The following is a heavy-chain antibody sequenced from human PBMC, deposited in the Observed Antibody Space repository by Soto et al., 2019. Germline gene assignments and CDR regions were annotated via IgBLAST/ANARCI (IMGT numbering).Heavy chain of an antibody. D-gene: IGHD2-2*01. CDR1: GYSFTSYA. Sequence: ASVKVSCKASGYSFTSYAIYWVRQAPGQRLEWMGWINAGNGNTKYSQKFQGRVTITSDTSASTAYMGLSSLRSEDTAVYFCARAVENFVVVLDVSASYGMDVWGQGTTVTVSS. CDR2: INAGNGNT. V-gene: IGHV1-3*01. J-gene: IGHJ6*02. CDR3: ARAVENFVVVLDVSASYGMDV.